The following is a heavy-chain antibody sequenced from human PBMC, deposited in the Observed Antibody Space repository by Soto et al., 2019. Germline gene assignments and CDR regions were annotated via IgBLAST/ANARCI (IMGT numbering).Heavy chain of an antibody. J-gene: IGHJ4*02. CDR3: ARANPLDYDILTGFFDY. CDR2: IYYSGST. V-gene: IGHV4-39*01. Sequence: ETLSLTCTVSGGSISSSSYYWGWIRQPPGKGLEWIGSIYYSGSTYYNPSLKSRVTISVDTSKNQFSLKLSSVTAADTAVYYCARANPLDYDILTGFFDYWGQGTLVTVSS. CDR1: GGSISSSSYY. D-gene: IGHD3-9*01.